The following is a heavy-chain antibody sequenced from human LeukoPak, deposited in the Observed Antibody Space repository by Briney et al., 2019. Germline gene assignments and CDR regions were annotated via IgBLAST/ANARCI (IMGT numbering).Heavy chain of an antibody. D-gene: IGHD6-19*01. CDR2: IYYSGST. Sequence: SETLSLTCTYSAGSISSSSYYWGWIRQPPGKGLEWIGSIYYSGSTYYNPSLKSRVTISVDTSKNQFSLKLSSVTAADTAVYYCARRSSGSLRRWFDPWGQGTLVTVSS. CDR3: ARRSSGSLRRWFDP. J-gene: IGHJ5*02. CDR1: AGSISSSSYY. V-gene: IGHV4-39*01.